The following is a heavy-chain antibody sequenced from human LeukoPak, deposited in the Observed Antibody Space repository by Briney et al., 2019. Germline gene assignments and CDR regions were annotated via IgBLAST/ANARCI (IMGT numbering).Heavy chain of an antibody. V-gene: IGHV4-38-2*01. D-gene: IGHD6-19*01. J-gene: IGHJ4*02. CDR2: IYHSGST. Sequence: PSETLSLPCAVSGYSISSGYYWGWIRQPPGKGLEWIGSIYHSGSTYYNPSLKSRVTISVDTSKNQFSLKLSSVTAADTAVYYCARHGVAGTPYYFDYWGQGTLVTVSS. CDR1: GYSISSGYY. CDR3: ARHGVAGTPYYFDY.